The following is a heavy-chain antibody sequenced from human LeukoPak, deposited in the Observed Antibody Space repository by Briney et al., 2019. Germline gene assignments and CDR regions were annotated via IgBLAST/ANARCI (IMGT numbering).Heavy chain of an antibody. V-gene: IGHV3-74*01. CDR1: GVTFSSSW. CDR2: MNSDGNTI. D-gene: IGHD1-1*01. Sequence: PGGSLRLFCAASGVTFSSSWMHWVRQAPGEGLVWVSRMNSDGNTIYYADSVKGRFIISRDNAKNTLYLQMDNLRGEDTALYYCATAGNFRFDNWGQGTLVTVTS. CDR3: ATAGNFRFDN. J-gene: IGHJ4*01.